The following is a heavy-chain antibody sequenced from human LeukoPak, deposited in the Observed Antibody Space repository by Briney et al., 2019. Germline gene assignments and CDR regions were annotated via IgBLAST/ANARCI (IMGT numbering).Heavy chain of an antibody. J-gene: IGHJ3*02. D-gene: IGHD3-22*01. CDR3: ARVSHDSSGYYYLRAFDI. V-gene: IGHV3-74*01. CDR2: INSDGSST. Sequence: PGGSLRLSCAASGFTFSSYWMHWVRQAPGKGLVWVSRINSDGSSTSYADSVKGRFTISRDNAKNTLYLQMNSLRAEDTAVYYCARVSHDSSGYYYLRAFDIWGQGTMVTVSS. CDR1: GFTFSSYW.